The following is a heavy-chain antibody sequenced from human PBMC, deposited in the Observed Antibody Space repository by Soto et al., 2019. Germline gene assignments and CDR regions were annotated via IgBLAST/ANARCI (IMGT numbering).Heavy chain of an antibody. D-gene: IGHD3-22*01. CDR2: ISGSGGST. CDR3: AKEQLGITMIVVPEDAFDI. J-gene: IGHJ3*02. CDR1: GFTFSSYA. V-gene: IGHV3-23*01. Sequence: GGSLRLSCAASGFTFSSYAMSWVRQAPGKGLEWVSAISGSGGSTYYAESVKGRFTISRDNSKNTLYLQMNSLRAEDTAVYYCAKEQLGITMIVVPEDAFDIWGQGTMVTVSS.